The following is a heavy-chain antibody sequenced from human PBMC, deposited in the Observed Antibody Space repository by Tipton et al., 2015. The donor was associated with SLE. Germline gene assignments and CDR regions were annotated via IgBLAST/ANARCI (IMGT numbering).Heavy chain of an antibody. CDR1: GGSIIRHY. J-gene: IGHJ5*01. CDR3: ARGGSWFDS. CDR2: IYFTGTT. V-gene: IGHV4-59*11. Sequence: TLSLTCSVSGGSIIRHYWTWIRQPPGKGLEWMGYIYFTGTTNYNPSLKSRVTISVDTSKNQFSLKLSSVTAADTALYYCARGGSWFDSWGQGTPVSVSS. D-gene: IGHD3-10*01.